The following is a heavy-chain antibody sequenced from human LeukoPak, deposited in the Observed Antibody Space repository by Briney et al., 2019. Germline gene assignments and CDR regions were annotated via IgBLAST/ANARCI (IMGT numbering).Heavy chain of an antibody. J-gene: IGHJ4*02. CDR1: GGSISSGGYY. CDR3: ARVNGVGYFDFWDY. V-gene: IGHV4-31*03. Sequence: SQTLSLTCTVSGGSISSGGYYWSWIRQHPGKGLEWIGYIYYSGSTYYNPSLKSRVTISVDTSKNQFSLKLSSVTAADTAVYYCARVNGVGYFDFWDYWGQGTLVTVSS. CDR2: IYYSGST. D-gene: IGHD3/OR15-3a*01.